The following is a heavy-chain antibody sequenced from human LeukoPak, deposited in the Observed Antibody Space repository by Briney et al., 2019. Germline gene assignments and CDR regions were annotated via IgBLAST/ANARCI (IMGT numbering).Heavy chain of an antibody. D-gene: IGHD2-15*01. V-gene: IGHV1-69*13. Sequence: ASVKVSCKASGGTLSSYAISWVRQAPGQGLEWMGGIIPIFGTANYAQKFQGRVTITADESTSTAYMELSSLRSEDTAVYYCARWYCSGGSCSKYYIDYWGQGTLVTVSS. CDR1: GGTLSSYA. CDR2: IIPIFGTA. J-gene: IGHJ4*02. CDR3: ARWYCSGGSCSKYYIDY.